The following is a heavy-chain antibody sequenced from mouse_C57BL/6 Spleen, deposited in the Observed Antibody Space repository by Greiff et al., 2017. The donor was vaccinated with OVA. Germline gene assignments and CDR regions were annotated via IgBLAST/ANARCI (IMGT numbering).Heavy chain of an antibody. Sequence: QVQLQQPGAELVRPGTSVKLSCKASGYTFTSYWMHWVKQRPGQGLEWIGVIDPSDSYTNYNQKFKGKATLTADTSSSTAYMQLSSLTSEDTAVYYCAREGSNYEDYWGQGTTLTVSA. CDR1: GYTFTSYW. CDR2: IDPSDSYT. J-gene: IGHJ2*01. D-gene: IGHD2-5*01. V-gene: IGHV1-59*01. CDR3: AREGSNYEDY.